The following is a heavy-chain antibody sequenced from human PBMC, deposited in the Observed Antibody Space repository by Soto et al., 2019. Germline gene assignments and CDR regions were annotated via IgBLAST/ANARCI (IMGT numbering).Heavy chain of an antibody. CDR1: GFTFSSYG. Sequence: PGGSLRLSCAASGFTFSSYGMHWIRQAPGKGLEWVSYITSSGSYTKYADSVQGRFTISRDNAKNSLYLQMNSLRAEDTAVYYCARGVTTVTTFDYWGQGTLVTVSS. D-gene: IGHD4-17*01. J-gene: IGHJ4*02. CDR2: ITSSGSYT. CDR3: ARGVTTVTTFDY. V-gene: IGHV3-21*04.